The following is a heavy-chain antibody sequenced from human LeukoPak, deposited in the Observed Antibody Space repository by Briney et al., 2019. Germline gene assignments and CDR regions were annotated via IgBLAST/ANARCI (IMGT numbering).Heavy chain of an antibody. CDR3: AKVGRIAAARANWFDP. V-gene: IGHV1-8*01. Sequence: ASVKVSCKASGYTFTSYDINWVRQATGQGLEWMGWMNPNSGNTGYAQKFQGRVTMTRNTSISTAYMELSSLRPEDTAVYYCAKVGRIAAARANWFDPWGRGTLVTVSS. D-gene: IGHD6-6*01. CDR1: GYTFTSYD. CDR2: MNPNSGNT. J-gene: IGHJ5*02.